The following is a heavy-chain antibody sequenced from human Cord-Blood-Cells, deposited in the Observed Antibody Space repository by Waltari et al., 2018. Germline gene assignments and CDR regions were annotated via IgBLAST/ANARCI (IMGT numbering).Heavy chain of an antibody. Sequence: QVQLQESGPGLVKPSETLSLTCTVSGGSISSYYWSWIRQPPGKGLEWIGYIYYSGSTNYNPSLKSRVTISVDTSKNQFSLKLSSVTAADTAVYYCAREAAAVDAFDIWGQGTMVTVSS. J-gene: IGHJ3*02. V-gene: IGHV4-59*01. CDR1: GGSISSYY. CDR3: AREAAAVDAFDI. D-gene: IGHD6-13*01. CDR2: IYYSGST.